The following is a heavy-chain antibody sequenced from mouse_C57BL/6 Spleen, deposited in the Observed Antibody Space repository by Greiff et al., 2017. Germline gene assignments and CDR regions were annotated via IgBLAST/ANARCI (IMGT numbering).Heavy chain of an antibody. Sequence: EVMLVESGGDLVKPGGSLKLSCAASGFTFSSYGMSWVRQTPDKRLEWVATISSGGSYTYYPDSVKGRFTISRDNAKNTLYLQMSSLKSEDTAMYYCAIYYGNRFAYRGQGNLVTVSA. J-gene: IGHJ3*01. V-gene: IGHV5-6*01. CDR3: AIYYGNRFAY. D-gene: IGHD2-1*01. CDR2: ISSGGSYT. CDR1: GFTFSSYG.